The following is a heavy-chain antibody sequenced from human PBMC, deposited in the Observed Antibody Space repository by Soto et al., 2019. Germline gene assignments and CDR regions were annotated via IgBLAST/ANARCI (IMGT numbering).Heavy chain of an antibody. V-gene: IGHV4-59*08. CDR3: ARRYKTYYYYYMDV. CDR1: GGSISSYY. J-gene: IGHJ6*03. Sequence: SENLSLTCTVSGGSISSYYWSWIRQPPGKGLEWIGYIYYSGSTNYNPSPKSRVAISVDTSKNQFSLKLSSVTAADTAVYYCARRYKTYYYYYMDVWGKGTTVTVSS. D-gene: IGHD1-1*01. CDR2: IYYSGST.